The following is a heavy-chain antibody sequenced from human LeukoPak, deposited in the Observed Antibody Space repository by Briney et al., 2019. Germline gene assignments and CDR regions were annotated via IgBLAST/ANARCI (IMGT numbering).Heavy chain of an antibody. V-gene: IGHV1-18*01. CDR3: ARDFLLIDSSGYYSDY. J-gene: IGHJ4*02. Sequence: ASVTVSCKASGYTFTSYGISWVRQAPGQGLEWMGWISAYNGNTNYAQKLQGRVTMTTDTSTSTAYMELRSLRSDDTAVYYCARDFLLIDSSGYYSDYWGQGTLVTVSS. CDR1: GYTFTSYG. D-gene: IGHD3-22*01. CDR2: ISAYNGNT.